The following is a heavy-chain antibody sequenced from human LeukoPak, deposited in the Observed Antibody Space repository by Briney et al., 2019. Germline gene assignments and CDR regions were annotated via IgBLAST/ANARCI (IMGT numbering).Heavy chain of an antibody. J-gene: IGHJ4*02. Sequence: GGSLRLSCAASGFTFSSYAMCWVRQAPARGLEWVSSLRGDGSTFYADSVKGRFTLSRDESRNTVYFQLNSLRVEDTAVYYCAKASWVSNGDAVLWGQGTLVTVFS. CDR1: GFTFSSYA. V-gene: IGHV3-23*01. CDR2: LRGDGST. CDR3: AKASWVSNGDAVL. D-gene: IGHD1-1*01.